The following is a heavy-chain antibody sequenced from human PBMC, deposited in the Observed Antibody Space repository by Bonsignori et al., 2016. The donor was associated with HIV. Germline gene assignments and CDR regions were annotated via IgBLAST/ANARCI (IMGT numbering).Heavy chain of an antibody. CDR1: GSTVNNYA. Sequence: GGSLRLSCAASGSTVNNYAMNWVRQAPGKGLEWVSVIYSDANTTHYADSMKGRFTISRDNSKNTLFLQMNSLRAEDTAVYYCAKEWQDGGGYRGPFDIWGQGTMVTVSS. V-gene: IGHV3-23*03. CDR2: IYSDANTT. D-gene: IGHD3-22*01. CDR3: AKEWQDGGGYRGPFDI. J-gene: IGHJ3*02.